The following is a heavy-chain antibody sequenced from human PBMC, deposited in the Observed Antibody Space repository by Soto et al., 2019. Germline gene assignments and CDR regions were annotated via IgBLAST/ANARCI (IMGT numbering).Heavy chain of an antibody. CDR2: INPSSGSP. V-gene: IGHV1-46*01. Sequence: ASVKVSCKTSGYTFSRYYMHWVRQAPGQGLEWMGIINPSSGSPNYAQKFLGRLTVTRDKSTSTVYMELNGLTSEDTAVYYCARVEKPYYYDSSGYYLVYWGQGTLVTVSS. D-gene: IGHD3-22*01. J-gene: IGHJ4*02. CDR3: ARVEKPYYYDSSGYYLVY. CDR1: GYTFSRYY.